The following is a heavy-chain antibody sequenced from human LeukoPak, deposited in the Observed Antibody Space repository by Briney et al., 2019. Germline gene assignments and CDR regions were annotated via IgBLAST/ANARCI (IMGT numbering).Heavy chain of an antibody. Sequence: SETLSLTCTVSGGSISGSIYYWGWIRQPPGKGLEWIGSIYYSGSTHYNPSLKSRVIISVDTSKNQFSLTLSSVTAADTAVYYCARNHTHEGYGYYFDYWGQGTLITVSS. V-gene: IGHV4-39*01. CDR1: GGSISGSIYY. CDR2: IYYSGST. D-gene: IGHD5-18*01. J-gene: IGHJ4*02. CDR3: ARNHTHEGYGYYFDY.